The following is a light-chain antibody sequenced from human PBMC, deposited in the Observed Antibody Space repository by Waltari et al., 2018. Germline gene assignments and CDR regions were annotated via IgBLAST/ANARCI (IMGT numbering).Light chain of an antibody. V-gene: IGLV3-21*01. Sequence: SYVLTQPPSVSVAPGETARITCGGNNIGTHSVHWYRQKPGQAPVLVISYDSDRTSGIPERFSGSNSGDTATLTISRVEAGDEADYYCQVWDANNEPGLFGTGTEVTV. CDR3: QVWDANNEPGL. J-gene: IGLJ1*01. CDR2: YDS. CDR1: NIGTHS.